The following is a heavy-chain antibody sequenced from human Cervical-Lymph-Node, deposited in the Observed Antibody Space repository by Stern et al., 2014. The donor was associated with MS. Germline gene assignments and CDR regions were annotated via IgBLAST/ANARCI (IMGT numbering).Heavy chain of an antibody. Sequence: QLVQSGPEVKKPGTSVKVSCKASGVTFGSSAVPWVRQARGQRLEWKGWIVVGSGNTNYARTFQERVTFTRDMSTSTAYMELSSLTSEDTAVYYCAGAYCSTASCYEGLFFYGMGVWGQGTTVTVSS. CDR3: AGAYCSTASCYEGLFFYGMGV. J-gene: IGHJ6*02. V-gene: IGHV1-58*01. D-gene: IGHD2-15*01. CDR2: IVVGSGNT. CDR1: GVTFGSSA.